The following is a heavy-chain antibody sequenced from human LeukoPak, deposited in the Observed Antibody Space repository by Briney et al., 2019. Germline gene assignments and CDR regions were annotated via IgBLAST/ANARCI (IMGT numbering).Heavy chain of an antibody. CDR3: ARLSRGRWVYYFDY. J-gene: IGHJ4*02. CDR2: IYYSGST. V-gene: IGHV4-39*01. D-gene: IGHD3-10*01. Sequence: SETLSLTCTVSGGSISSSSYYWGWIRQPPGKGLEWIGSIYYSGSTYYNPSLKSRVTISVDTSKNQFPLKLSSVTAADTAVYYCARLSRGRWVYYFDYWGQGTLVTVSS. CDR1: GGSISSSSYY.